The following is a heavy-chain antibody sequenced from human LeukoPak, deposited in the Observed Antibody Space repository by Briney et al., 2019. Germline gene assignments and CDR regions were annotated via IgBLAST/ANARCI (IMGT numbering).Heavy chain of an antibody. CDR1: GYTFTSYG. CDR2: ISAYNGNT. J-gene: IGHJ6*03. Sequence: ASVKVSCKASGYTFTSYGISWVQQAPGQGLEWMGWISAYNGNTNYAQKLQGRVTMTTDTSTSTAYMELRSLRSDDTAVYYCARDRTTGTTQRVFYYYYYMDVWGKGTTVTVSS. CDR3: ARDRTTGTTQRVFYYYYYMDV. V-gene: IGHV1-18*01. D-gene: IGHD1-1*01.